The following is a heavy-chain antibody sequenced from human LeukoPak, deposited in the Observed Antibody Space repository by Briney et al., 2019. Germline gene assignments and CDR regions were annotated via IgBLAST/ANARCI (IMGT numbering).Heavy chain of an antibody. CDR3: VRTVDNSGFYYDYFYAMDA. J-gene: IGHJ6*02. D-gene: IGHD3-22*01. Sequence: GESLKISCRAAGYTFTSYRVAWVRQMPGKGLEWMGIIYPGDSESIYSPSFQGQVTISADKSISTAYLEWSSLKASDTAMYYCVRTVDNSGFYYDYFYAMDAWGQGTLVTVSS. V-gene: IGHV5-51*01. CDR1: GYTFTSYR. CDR2: IYPGDSES.